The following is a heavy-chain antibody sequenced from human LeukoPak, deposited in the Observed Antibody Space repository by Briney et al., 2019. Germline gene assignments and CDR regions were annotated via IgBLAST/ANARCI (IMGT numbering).Heavy chain of an antibody. CDR3: ARRYYYDGHYYFDY. D-gene: IGHD3-22*01. Sequence: AGGSLRLSCAASGFTFSNYWMSWVRQAAGKGLEWVATITQDGSGKYYVDSVKGRFTISRDNAKNSLYLQMNSLRAEDTAVYYRARRYYYDGHYYFDYWGEGTLVTVSS. V-gene: IGHV3-7*05. CDR2: ITQDGSGK. CDR1: GFTFSNYW. J-gene: IGHJ4*02.